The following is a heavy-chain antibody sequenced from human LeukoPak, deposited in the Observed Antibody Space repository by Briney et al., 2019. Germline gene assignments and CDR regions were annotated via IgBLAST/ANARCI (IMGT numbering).Heavy chain of an antibody. J-gene: IGHJ6*02. CDR1: GFTFNTYA. V-gene: IGHV3-23*01. D-gene: IGHD3-22*01. CDR3: AKTKKGEHYDSSGGVQYSYYGMDV. Sequence: PGGSLRLSCVGSGFTFNTYAMSWVRQAPGKGLEWVSGITASGGGTYYSDSVKGRSTISRDNSKNTLYLQVNSLRVEDTAVYYCAKTKKGEHYDSSGGVQYSYYGMDVWGQGTTVTVSS. CDR2: ITASGGGT.